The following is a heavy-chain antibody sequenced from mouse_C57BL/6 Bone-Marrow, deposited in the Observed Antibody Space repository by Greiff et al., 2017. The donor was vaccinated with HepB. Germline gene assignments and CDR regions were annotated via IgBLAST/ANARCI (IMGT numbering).Heavy chain of an antibody. D-gene: IGHD1-1*01. V-gene: IGHV5-6*01. CDR1: GFTFSSYG. J-gene: IGHJ2*01. Sequence: EVQRVEPGGDLVKPGGSLKLSCAASGFTFSSYGMSWVRQTPDKRLEWVATISSSGSYTNYPHSVKGRCTISRDNANNTPYLQMSSLKSEDTAMYYCARRHYGSSYFDYWGQGTTLTVSS. CDR3: ARRHYGSSYFDY. CDR2: ISSSGSYT.